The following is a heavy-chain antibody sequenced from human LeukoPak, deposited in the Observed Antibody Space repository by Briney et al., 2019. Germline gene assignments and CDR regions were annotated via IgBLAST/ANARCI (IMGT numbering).Heavy chain of an antibody. Sequence: ASVKVSCKASGYTFTSYYMHWVRQAPGQGLEWMGIINPSGGSTSYAQKFQGRVTMTRDTSTSTVYMELSSLRSEDTAVYYCAAAGEPAATPQDFWRRSSDYWGQGTLVTVSS. V-gene: IGHV1-46*01. CDR3: AAAGEPAATPQDFWRRSSDY. CDR1: GYTFTSYY. CDR2: INPSGGST. D-gene: IGHD2-2*01. J-gene: IGHJ4*02.